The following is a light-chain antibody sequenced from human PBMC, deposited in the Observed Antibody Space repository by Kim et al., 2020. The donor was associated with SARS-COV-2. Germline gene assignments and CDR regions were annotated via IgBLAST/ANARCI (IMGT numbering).Light chain of an antibody. CDR1: QGINNNF. J-gene: IGKJ2*01. Sequence: SQGDRATLSCRASQGINNNFIAWYRQRPGQSPSLLIYAASTRAAGIPDRFSGSGYRTDFSLTISRLEPEDFAVYYCQQYGSSPQTFGQGTKVDIK. CDR2: AAS. CDR3: QQYGSSPQT. V-gene: IGKV3-20*01.